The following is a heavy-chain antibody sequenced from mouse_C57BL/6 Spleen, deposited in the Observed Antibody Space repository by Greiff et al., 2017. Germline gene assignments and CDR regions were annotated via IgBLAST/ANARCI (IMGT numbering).Heavy chain of an antibody. CDR3: ARWGTTVVAKGFDY. V-gene: IGHV1-81*01. J-gene: IGHJ2*01. Sequence: QVQLQQSGAELARPGASVKLSCKASGYTFTSYGISWVKQRTGQGLEWIGEIYPRSGNTYYNEKFKGKDTLTADKSSSTAYMELRSLTSEDSAVYFCARWGTTVVAKGFDYWGQGTMRTVSA. CDR2: IYPRSGNT. CDR1: GYTFTSYG. D-gene: IGHD1-1*01.